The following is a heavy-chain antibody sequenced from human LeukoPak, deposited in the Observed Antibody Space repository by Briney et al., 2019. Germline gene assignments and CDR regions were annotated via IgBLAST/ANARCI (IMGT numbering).Heavy chain of an antibody. Sequence: ASVKVSCKASGGTFSSYAISWVRQAPGQRLEWMGWINAGNGNTKYSQKFQGRVTITRDTSASTAYMELSSLRSEDTAVYYCARGQNWLTYYYYGMDVWGQGTTVTVSS. CDR2: INAGNGNT. V-gene: IGHV1-3*01. D-gene: IGHD1-1*01. CDR3: ARGQNWLTYYYYGMDV. CDR1: GGTFSSYA. J-gene: IGHJ6*02.